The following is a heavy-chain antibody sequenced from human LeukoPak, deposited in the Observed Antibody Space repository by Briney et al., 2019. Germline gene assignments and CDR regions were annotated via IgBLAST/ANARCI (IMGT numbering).Heavy chain of an antibody. V-gene: IGHV4-39*01. D-gene: IGHD1-26*01. CDR2: IYYSGST. Sequence: SETLSLTCTVSGGSIRSSSCYWGWIRQPPGKGLEWIGSIYYSGSTYYNPSLKSRVTISVDTSKNQFSLKLSSVTAANTAVYYCAIGGSYFTSHAFDIWGQGTMVTVSS. CDR1: GGSIRSSSCY. J-gene: IGHJ3*02. CDR3: AIGGSYFTSHAFDI.